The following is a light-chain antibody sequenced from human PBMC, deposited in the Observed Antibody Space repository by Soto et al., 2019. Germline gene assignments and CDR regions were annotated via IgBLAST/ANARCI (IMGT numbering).Light chain of an antibody. CDR1: SGGIASNH. V-gene: IGLV6-57*04. CDR3: QSFEPTSVV. CDR2: KND. Sequence: NCMLTQPHSVSESPGKTVTIAVTRSSGGIASNHVQWYQQRPGSATTIVIYKNDQRFSGFPARFSGSTDGSSNSASISFSGLQIEDEADYFCQSFEPTSVVFGGGTKLTVL. J-gene: IGLJ2*01.